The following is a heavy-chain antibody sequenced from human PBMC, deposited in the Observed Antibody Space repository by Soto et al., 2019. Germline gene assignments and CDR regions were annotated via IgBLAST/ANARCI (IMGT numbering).Heavy chain of an antibody. Sequence: NPSETLSLTCAVSGYSISSGDYWGWIRQPPGKGLEWIGSIYHSGSTYYNPSLKSRVTISVDTSKNQFSLKLSSVTAADTAVYYCARDAGDSSGWHYYYYGMDVWGQGTTVTVSS. CDR1: GYSISSGDY. CDR2: IYHSGST. J-gene: IGHJ6*02. V-gene: IGHV4-38-2*02. D-gene: IGHD6-19*01. CDR3: ARDAGDSSGWHYYYYGMDV.